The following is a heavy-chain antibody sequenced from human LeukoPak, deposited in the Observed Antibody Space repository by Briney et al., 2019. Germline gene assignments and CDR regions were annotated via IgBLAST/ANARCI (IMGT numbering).Heavy chain of an antibody. CDR3: AKDLGYYYDSSGYGYFGY. CDR1: GFTFSSYA. CDR2: ISGSGGST. Sequence: PGGSLRLSCAASGFTFSSYAMSWVRQAPGKGLEWVSAISGSGGSTYYADSVKGRFTISRDNSKSTLYLQMNSLRAEDTAVYYCAKDLGYYYDSSGYGYFGYWGQGTLVTVSS. D-gene: IGHD3-22*01. V-gene: IGHV3-23*01. J-gene: IGHJ4*02.